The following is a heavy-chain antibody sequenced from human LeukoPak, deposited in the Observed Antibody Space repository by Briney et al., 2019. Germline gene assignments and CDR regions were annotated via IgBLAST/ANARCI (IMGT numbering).Heavy chain of an antibody. CDR1: GFTFSSYA. CDR2: ISGSGGST. V-gene: IGHV3-23*01. CDR3: AKDLYPSGSYLSFDY. D-gene: IGHD1-26*01. J-gene: IGHJ4*02. Sequence: PGGSLRLSCAASGFTFSSYAMSWVRQAPGKGLEWVSAISGSGGSTYYADSVKGRFTISRDNSKNTLYLQMNSLRAEDTAVYYCAKDLYPSGSYLSFDYWGQGTLVTVSS.